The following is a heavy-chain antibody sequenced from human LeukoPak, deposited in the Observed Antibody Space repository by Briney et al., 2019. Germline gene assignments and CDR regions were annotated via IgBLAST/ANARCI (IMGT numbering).Heavy chain of an antibody. Sequence: SETLSLTCSVSGGSISDYYWTWIRQPAGKGLEWIGRINASGTTRYNPSLKSRLAMSVDASKNQFSLKLTSVTAADTAVYFCTRGLAAAYDYNWFDSWGQGTLVTVSS. CDR3: TRGLAAAYDYNWFDS. D-gene: IGHD5-12*01. V-gene: IGHV4-4*07. CDR1: GGSISDYY. CDR2: INASGTT. J-gene: IGHJ5*01.